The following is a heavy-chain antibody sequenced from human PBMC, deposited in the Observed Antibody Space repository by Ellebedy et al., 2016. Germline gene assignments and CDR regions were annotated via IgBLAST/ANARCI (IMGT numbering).Heavy chain of an antibody. CDR1: EFTFSCNE. D-gene: IGHD5-24*01. CDR2: LGGDGNT. V-gene: IGHV3-23*01. J-gene: IGHJ5*01. CDR3: AKDIWRWTLDS. Sequence: GGSLRLSCAASEFTFSCNEMSWVRQAPGKGLEWVSSLGGDGNTYYPDSVKGRFTISRDSSKNTLYLQMNSLRAEDTATYFCAKDIWRWTLDSWGQGTLVTVSS.